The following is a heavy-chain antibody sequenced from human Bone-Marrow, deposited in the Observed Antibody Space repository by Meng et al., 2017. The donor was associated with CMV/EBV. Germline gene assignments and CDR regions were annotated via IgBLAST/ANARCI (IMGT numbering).Heavy chain of an antibody. CDR2: IYHCGST. J-gene: IGHJ4*02. CDR3: ARVDGLAVGYYFDY. Sequence: GSLRLSCTVSGYSISSGYYWGWIRQPPGKGLEWIGSIYHCGSTYYNPSLKSRVTISVDTSKNQFSLKLSSVTAADTAVYYCARVDGLAVGYYFDYWGQGTLVTVSS. D-gene: IGHD6-19*01. V-gene: IGHV4-38-2*02. CDR1: GYSISSGYY.